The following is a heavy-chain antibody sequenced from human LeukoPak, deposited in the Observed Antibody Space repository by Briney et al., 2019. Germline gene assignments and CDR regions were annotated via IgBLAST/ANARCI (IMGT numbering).Heavy chain of an antibody. CDR1: GFTFSSYG. J-gene: IGHJ4*02. CDR3: ASVMVYAYYFDY. V-gene: IGHV3-30*02. CDR2: IRYDGSNK. Sequence: GGSLRFSCAASGFTFSSYGMHWVRQAPGKGLEWVAFIRYDGSNKYYADSVKGRFTISRDNSKNTLYLQMNSLRAEDTAVYYCASVMVYAYYFDYWGQGTLVTVSS. D-gene: IGHD2-8*01.